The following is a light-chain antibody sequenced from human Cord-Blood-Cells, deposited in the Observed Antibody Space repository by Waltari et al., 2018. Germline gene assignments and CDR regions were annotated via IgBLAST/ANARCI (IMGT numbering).Light chain of an antibody. Sequence: ELVMTQSRATLSVSPGERATLSCRASQSVSSNLAWYQQKHDQAPRLLLCGASTSATGIPATFSGSGSATAFTPTISSRQSPDFVVYYCQQYNNWHSLTFGRGTKVEIK. J-gene: IGKJ4*01. CDR3: QQYNNWHSLT. V-gene: IGKV3-15*01. CDR1: QSVSSN. CDR2: GAS.